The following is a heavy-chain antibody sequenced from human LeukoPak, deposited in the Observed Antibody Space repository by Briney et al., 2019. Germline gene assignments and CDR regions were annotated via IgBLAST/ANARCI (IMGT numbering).Heavy chain of an antibody. CDR3: ARDRGIWMDV. V-gene: IGHV3-21*01. CDR1: GFTFSSYS. Sequence: GGSLRLSCAASGFTFSSYSMNWVRQAPGKGLEWVSSIGSSSSYIYYADSVKGRFTISRDNAKNSLYLQMNSLRAEDTAVYYCARDRGIWMDVWGKGTTVTVSS. J-gene: IGHJ6*04. D-gene: IGHD2-15*01. CDR2: IGSSSSYI.